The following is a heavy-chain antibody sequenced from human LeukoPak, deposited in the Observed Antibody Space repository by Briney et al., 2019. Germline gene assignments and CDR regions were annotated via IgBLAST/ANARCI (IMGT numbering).Heavy chain of an antibody. Sequence: GGSLRLSCAASGFTSSSYGMHWVRQAPGKGLEWVAVISYDGSNKYYADSVKGRFTISRDNSKNTLYLQMNSLRAEDTAVYYCAKDRRFGELEDYWGQGTLVTVSS. CDR1: GFTSSSYG. CDR2: ISYDGSNK. J-gene: IGHJ4*02. CDR3: AKDRRFGELEDY. D-gene: IGHD3-10*01. V-gene: IGHV3-30*18.